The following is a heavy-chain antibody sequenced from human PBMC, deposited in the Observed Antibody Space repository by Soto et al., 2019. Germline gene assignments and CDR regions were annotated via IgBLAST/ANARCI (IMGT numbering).Heavy chain of an antibody. Sequence: QVQLVQSGAEVKKPGASVKVSCKASGYTFTNYGISWVRQAPGQGLEWMGWSSGFNADTNYAQKLQGRVTMTTDTSTTTAYMELRSLRSDDTAVYYCARDFYSVNGVWYDVFDIWGQGTMVTVSS. CDR1: GYTFTNYG. CDR2: SSGFNADT. D-gene: IGHD2-8*01. J-gene: IGHJ3*02. CDR3: ARDFYSVNGVWYDVFDI. V-gene: IGHV1-18*01.